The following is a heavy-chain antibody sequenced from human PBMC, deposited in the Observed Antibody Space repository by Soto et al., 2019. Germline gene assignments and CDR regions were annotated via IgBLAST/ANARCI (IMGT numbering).Heavy chain of an antibody. Sequence: QPGGSLRLSCTASGFTFSSYGMGWVRQAPGKGLQWVSTIRGDGGQTHYTDSVKGRFSISRDNSKNTVYLQMDSLRAEDTAMYFCARDVGLASDHFFAYWGQGTQVTAPQ. V-gene: IGHV3-23*01. CDR1: GFTFSSYG. D-gene: IGHD2-15*01. CDR3: ARDVGLASDHFFAY. CDR2: IRGDGGQT. J-gene: IGHJ4*02.